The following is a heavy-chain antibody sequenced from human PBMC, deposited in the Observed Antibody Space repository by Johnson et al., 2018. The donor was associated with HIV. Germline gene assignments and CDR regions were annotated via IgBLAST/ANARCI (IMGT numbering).Heavy chain of an antibody. CDR1: GFTFSTHW. CDR2: LRQDGGEK. V-gene: IGHV3-7*02. J-gene: IGHJ3*02. Sequence: VQLVESGGGVVQPGWSLRLSCAASGFTFSTHWMTWVRQAPGKGLEWVASLRQDGGEKYYVDSVKGRFTISRDNAKNTLYLQMNSRRAEDTAVYYCARGREGGNYQGGAFDICGQGTMVTVSS. CDR3: ARGREGGNYQGGAFDI. D-gene: IGHD1-26*01.